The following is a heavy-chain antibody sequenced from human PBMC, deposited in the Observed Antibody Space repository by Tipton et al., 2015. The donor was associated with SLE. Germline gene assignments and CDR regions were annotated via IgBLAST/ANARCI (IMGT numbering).Heavy chain of an antibody. D-gene: IGHD5-12*01. CDR3: ATSYVYIVARGFDY. J-gene: IGHJ4*02. CDR2: ISGSGGST. Sequence: SLRLSCAASGFTFSSYAMSWVRQAPGKGLEWVSAISGSGGSTYYADSVKGRFTISRDNSKNTLYLQMNSLRAEDTAVYYCATSYVYIVARGFDYWGQGTLVTVSS. V-gene: IGHV3-23*01. CDR1: GFTFSSYA.